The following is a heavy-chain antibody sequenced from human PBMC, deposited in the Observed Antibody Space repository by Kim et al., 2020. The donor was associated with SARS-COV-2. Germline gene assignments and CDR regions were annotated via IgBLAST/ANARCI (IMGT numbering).Heavy chain of an antibody. CDR2: INHSGST. D-gene: IGHD2-2*01. V-gene: IGHV4-34*01. J-gene: IGHJ6*02. CDR3: ARSRGGQRYYYYYGMDV. Sequence: SETLSLTCAVYGGSFSGYYWSWIRQPPGKGLEWIGEINHSGSTNYNPSLKSRVTISVDTSKNQFSLKLSSVTAADTAVYYCARSRGGQRYYYYYGMDVWGQGTTVTVSS. CDR1: GGSFSGYY.